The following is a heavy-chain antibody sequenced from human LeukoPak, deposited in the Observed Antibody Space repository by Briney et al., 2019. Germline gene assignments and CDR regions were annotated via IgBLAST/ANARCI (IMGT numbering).Heavy chain of an antibody. D-gene: IGHD1-1*01. Sequence: PSETLSLTCAVYGGSFSGYYWSWVRQPPGKGLEWIGEINHSGSTNYNPSLKSRVTISVDTSKNQFSLKLSSVTAADTAVYYCARATQGTGYDAFDIWGQGTMVTVSS. V-gene: IGHV4-34*01. CDR3: ARATQGTGYDAFDI. J-gene: IGHJ3*02. CDR1: GGSFSGYY. CDR2: INHSGST.